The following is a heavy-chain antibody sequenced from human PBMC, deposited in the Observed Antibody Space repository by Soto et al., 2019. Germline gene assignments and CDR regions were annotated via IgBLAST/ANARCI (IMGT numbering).Heavy chain of an antibody. Sequence: GASVKLSCKASGGTFSSYAISWVRQAPGQGLEWIGGIIPIFGTANYAQKFQGRVTITADESTSTAYMELSSLRSEDTAVYYCATTSDIVLVPAAISVRYYYYYYGMDVWGQGTTVTVSS. CDR2: IIPIFGTA. CDR3: ATTSDIVLVPAAISVRYYYYYYGMDV. D-gene: IGHD2-2*01. CDR1: GGTFSSYA. V-gene: IGHV1-69*13. J-gene: IGHJ6*02.